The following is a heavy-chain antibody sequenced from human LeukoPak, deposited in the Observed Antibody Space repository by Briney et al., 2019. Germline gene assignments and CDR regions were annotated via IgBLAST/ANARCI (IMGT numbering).Heavy chain of an antibody. Sequence: SETLSLTCTVPGGSISSGSYYWSWIRQPAGKGLEWIGRIYTSGSTNYNPSLKSRVTISVDTSKSQFSLKLSSVTAADTAVYYCARGRSGSYFDYWGQGTLVTVSS. V-gene: IGHV4-61*02. CDR3: ARGRSGSYFDY. CDR2: IYTSGST. J-gene: IGHJ4*02. CDR1: GGSISSGSYY. D-gene: IGHD1-26*01.